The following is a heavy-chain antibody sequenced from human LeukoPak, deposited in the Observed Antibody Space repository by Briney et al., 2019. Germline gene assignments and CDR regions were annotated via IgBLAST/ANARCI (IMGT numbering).Heavy chain of an antibody. J-gene: IGHJ4*02. Sequence: SETLSLTCTVSGGSISSSSYYWGWIRQPPGKGLEWIGSIYYSGSTYYNPSLKSRVTISVDTSKNQFSLKLSSVTAADTAVYYCARRPGGGDSRPPRRPRLFDYWGQGTLVTVSS. CDR2: IYYSGST. V-gene: IGHV4-39*01. CDR1: GGSISSSSYY. D-gene: IGHD3-22*01. CDR3: ARRPGGGDSRPPRRPRLFDY.